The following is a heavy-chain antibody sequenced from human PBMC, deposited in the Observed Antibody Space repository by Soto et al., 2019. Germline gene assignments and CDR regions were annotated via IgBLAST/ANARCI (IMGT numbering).Heavy chain of an antibody. Sequence: GGSLRLSCAASGFTFSSYAMSWVRQAPGKGLEWVSGISGSGGTTHYADSVKGRFTISRDSSKNTLYLQMNSLRAEDTAEYFCAKDCLYYDFWSGSHGYFDYWGQGTLVTVSS. V-gene: IGHV3-23*01. CDR1: GFTFSSYA. CDR2: ISGSGGTT. D-gene: IGHD3-3*01. CDR3: AKDCLYYDFWSGSHGYFDY. J-gene: IGHJ4*01.